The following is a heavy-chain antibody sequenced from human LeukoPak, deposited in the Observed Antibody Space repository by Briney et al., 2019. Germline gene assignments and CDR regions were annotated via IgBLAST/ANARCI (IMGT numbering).Heavy chain of an antibody. Sequence: GESLKISCKGSGYSFISYWIGWVRQMPGKGLEWMGVIYPGDSDTRYSPSFQGQVTMSVDKSIDTAFLQWSSLKASDSAIYYCARELLGSYGQLLSFDRWGPGTQVTVSS. CDR3: ARELLGSYGQLLSFDR. V-gene: IGHV5-51*01. J-gene: IGHJ4*02. D-gene: IGHD3-16*01. CDR1: GYSFISYW. CDR2: IYPGDSDT.